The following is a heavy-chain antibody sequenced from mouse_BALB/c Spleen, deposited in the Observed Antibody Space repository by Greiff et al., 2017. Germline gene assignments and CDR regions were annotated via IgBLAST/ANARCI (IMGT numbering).Heavy chain of an antibody. CDR3: ARSARYDGSYYFDY. D-gene: IGHD2-14*01. CDR2: IDPANGNT. CDR1: GFNIKDTY. V-gene: IGHV14-3*02. Sequence: EVQLHQSGAELVKPGASVKLSCTASGFNIKDTYMHWVKQRPEQGLEWIGRIDPANGNTKYDPKFQGKATITADTSSNTAYLQLSSLTSEDTAVYYCARSARYDGSYYFDYWGQGTTLTVSS. J-gene: IGHJ2*01.